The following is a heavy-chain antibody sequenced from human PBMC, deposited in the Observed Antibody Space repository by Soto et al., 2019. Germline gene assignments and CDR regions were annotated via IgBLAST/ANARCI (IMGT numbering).Heavy chain of an antibody. V-gene: IGHV1-18*01. D-gene: IGHD3-3*01. CDR1: GCAFTSYS. Sequence: GVSVKLSCKAPGCAFTSYSISWVRQAHGQGLEWMGWINAFNGTTDYAKKFQGRVTMTTDTTTSTAYMELSSLRSENTAVYYCAREHRAAKDHDYYYMDVWGKGTTVTVSS. J-gene: IGHJ6*03. CDR3: AREHRAAKDHDYYYMDV. CDR2: INAFNGTT.